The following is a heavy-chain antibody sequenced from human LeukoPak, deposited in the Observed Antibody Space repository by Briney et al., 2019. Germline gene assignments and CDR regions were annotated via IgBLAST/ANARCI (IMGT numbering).Heavy chain of an antibody. V-gene: IGHV3-7*03. CDR2: IKEDGTET. CDR3: AKEGRSLQTY. Sequence: GGSLRLSSAASGFIFSSNWMSWVRLAPGKGLEWVANIKEDGTETYYVDSVKGRFTISRDNAKNSLYLQMNSLRVEDTAVYYCAKEGRSLQTYWGQGTLVTVSS. CDR1: GFIFSSNW. D-gene: IGHD5-24*01. J-gene: IGHJ4*02.